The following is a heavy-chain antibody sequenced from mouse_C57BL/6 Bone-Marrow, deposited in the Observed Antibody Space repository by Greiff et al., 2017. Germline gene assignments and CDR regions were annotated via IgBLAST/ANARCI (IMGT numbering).Heavy chain of an antibody. Sequence: VQLQQSGAELVRPGASVKLSCTASGFNIKDDYMHWVKQRPEQGLEWIGWIDPENGDTEYASKFQGKATITADTSSNTAYLQLSSLTSEDTAVYYCTTLGVVTTVVASFDYWGRGTTLTVSS. D-gene: IGHD1-1*01. V-gene: IGHV14-4*01. CDR2: IDPENGDT. CDR1: GFNIKDDY. CDR3: TTLGVVTTVVASFDY. J-gene: IGHJ2*01.